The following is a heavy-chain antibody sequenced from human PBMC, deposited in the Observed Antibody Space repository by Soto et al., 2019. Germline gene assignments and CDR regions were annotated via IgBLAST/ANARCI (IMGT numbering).Heavy chain of an antibody. CDR2: VSASGLNT. J-gene: IGHJ4*02. Sequence: EVQLLESGGKLVQPGGSLTLSCAASGFTFSTYAMAWVRQAPGKGLEWVSGVSASGLNTDYADPVKGRFYISRDNYKNTVSLHMNSLRAEDTAWYYCAKDRPLRNSGYFFDHWGQGTPVTVSS. V-gene: IGHV3-23*01. CDR1: GFTFSTYA. CDR3: AKDRPLRNSGYFFDH. D-gene: IGHD1-7*01.